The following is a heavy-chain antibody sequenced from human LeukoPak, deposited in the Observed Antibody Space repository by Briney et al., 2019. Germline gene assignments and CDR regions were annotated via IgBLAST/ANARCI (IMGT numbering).Heavy chain of an antibody. J-gene: IGHJ4*02. Sequence: GGSLRLSCAASGFTFSSYAMSWVRQAPGKGLEWVSAISGSGGSTYYADSVKGRFTISRDNSKNTLYLQMNSLRAEDTAVYYCAKTYDFWSGSYYYLDYWGQGTLVTVSS. CDR3: AKTYDFWSGSYYYLDY. V-gene: IGHV3-23*01. CDR1: GFTFSSYA. CDR2: ISGSGGST. D-gene: IGHD3-3*01.